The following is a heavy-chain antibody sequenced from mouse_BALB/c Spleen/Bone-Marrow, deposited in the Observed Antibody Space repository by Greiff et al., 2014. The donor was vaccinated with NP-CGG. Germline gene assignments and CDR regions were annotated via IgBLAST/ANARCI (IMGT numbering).Heavy chain of an antibody. CDR3: ARSATMIFAY. CDR2: INPSTGYT. V-gene: IGHV1-7*01. CDR1: GYTFTSYW. D-gene: IGHD2-4*01. J-gene: IGHJ3*01. Sequence: QVQLQQSGAELAKPGASVKMSCKASGYTFTSYWMHWVKQRPGQGLEWIGYINPSTGYTEYNQKFKDKATLTADKSSSTAYMQLTTLTSEASPVFYWARSATMIFAYWGQGTLVTVSA.